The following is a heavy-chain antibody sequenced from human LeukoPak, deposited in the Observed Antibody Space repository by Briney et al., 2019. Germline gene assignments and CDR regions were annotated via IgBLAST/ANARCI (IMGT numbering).Heavy chain of an antibody. CDR2: ISGSGGST. CDR3: AKALMGGVIMSPSTYSARGFDP. Sequence: GGSLRLSCAASGYTFSSYAMSWVRQAPGKGLEWVSAISGSGGSTYYADSVKGRFTISRDNSKNTLYLQMNSLRAEDTAVYYCAKALMGGVIMSPSTYSARGFDPWGQGTLVTVSS. CDR1: GYTFSSYA. V-gene: IGHV3-23*01. D-gene: IGHD3-10*01. J-gene: IGHJ5*02.